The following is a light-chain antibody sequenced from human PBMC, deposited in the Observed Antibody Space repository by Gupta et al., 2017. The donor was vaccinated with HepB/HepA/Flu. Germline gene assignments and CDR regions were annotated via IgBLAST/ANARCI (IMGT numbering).Light chain of an antibody. V-gene: IGKV1-39*01. CDR1: PHSENY. J-gene: IGKJ1*01. CDR2: IAS. Sequence: DIQFTQSPSSLSSSVGDRVIIVCRASPHSENYLHWYQQKPGKPPKLLIYIASSLQSGVPSRFSGSGSGTDFTLTISRLQPEDFATYYCQQSFSSPQTFGQGTKVEIK. CDR3: QQSFSSPQT.